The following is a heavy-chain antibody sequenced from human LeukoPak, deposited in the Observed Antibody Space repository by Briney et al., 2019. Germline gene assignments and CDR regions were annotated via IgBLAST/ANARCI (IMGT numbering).Heavy chain of an antibody. Sequence: SGTLSLTCTVSGASISSSYWSWVRQPPGKRLEWXXXXYYNGNTNSNPSLKSRVTISADTSKNQFSLKLTSVTAADTAVYYCVRGNYDNRGYSNAFDIWGQGAMVTVSS. J-gene: IGHJ3*02. D-gene: IGHD3-22*01. CDR1: GASISSSY. CDR2: XYYNGNT. V-gene: IGHV4-59*01. CDR3: VRGNYDNRGYSNAFDI.